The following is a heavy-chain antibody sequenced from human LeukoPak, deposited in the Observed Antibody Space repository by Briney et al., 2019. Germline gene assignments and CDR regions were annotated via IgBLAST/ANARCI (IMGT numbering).Heavy chain of an antibody. CDR1: GFTFSSYS. D-gene: IGHD1-14*01. J-gene: IGHJ4*02. CDR3: ASVGVRTLDY. Sequence: GGSLRLSCAASGFTFSSYSMNWVRQAPGKGLEWVSSISSSSSYIYYADSVKGRSTISRDNAKNSLYRQMNSLRAEDTAVYYCASVGVRTLDYWGQGTLVTVSS. V-gene: IGHV3-21*01. CDR2: ISSSSSYI.